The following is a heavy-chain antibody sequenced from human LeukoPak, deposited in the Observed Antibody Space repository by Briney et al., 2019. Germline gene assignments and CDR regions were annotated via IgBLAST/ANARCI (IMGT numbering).Heavy chain of an antibody. V-gene: IGHV1-3*01. Sequence: ASVKVSCKASGYTFTSYAMHWVRQAPGQRLEWMGWINAGNGNTKYSQKFQGRVTITRDTSASTAYVELSSLRSEDTAVYYCARTYGDSLYYGMDVWGQGATVTVSS. CDR3: ARTYGDSLYYGMDV. CDR2: INAGNGNT. J-gene: IGHJ6*02. CDR1: GYTFTSYA. D-gene: IGHD4-17*01.